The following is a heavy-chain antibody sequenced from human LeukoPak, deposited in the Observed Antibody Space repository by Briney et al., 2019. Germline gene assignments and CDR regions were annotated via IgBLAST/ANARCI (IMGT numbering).Heavy chain of an antibody. V-gene: IGHV1-8*01. CDR2: MNPNSGNT. J-gene: IGHJ6*03. D-gene: IGHD1-26*01. Sequence: GASVKVSCKASGYSFTSYDINWVRQATGQGLEWMGWMNPNSGNTGYAQKFQGRVTMTRNTSISTAYMELSSLRSEDTAVYYCARVEEYGSYLVPYYYYMDVWGKGTTVTVSS. CDR1: GYSFTSYD. CDR3: ARVEEYGSYLVPYYYYMDV.